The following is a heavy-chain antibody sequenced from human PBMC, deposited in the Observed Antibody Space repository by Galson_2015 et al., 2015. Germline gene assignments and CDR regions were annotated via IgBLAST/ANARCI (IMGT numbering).Heavy chain of an antibody. J-gene: IGHJ6*02. Sequence: SVKVSCKASGYTFTSYAMHWVRQAPGQRLEWMGWINAGNGNTKYSQKFQGRVTITRDTSASTAYMELSSLSSEDTAVYYCARVMYYDILTGYLGMDVWGQGTTVTVSS. D-gene: IGHD3-9*01. CDR2: INAGNGNT. CDR3: ARVMYYDILTGYLGMDV. V-gene: IGHV1-3*01. CDR1: GYTFTSYA.